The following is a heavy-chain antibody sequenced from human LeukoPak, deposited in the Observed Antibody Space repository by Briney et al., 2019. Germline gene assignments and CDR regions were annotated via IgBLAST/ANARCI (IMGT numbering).Heavy chain of an antibody. CDR3: AKVDRGDYSSSPVPYYNYYMNV. V-gene: IGHV3-21*01. J-gene: IGHJ6*03. CDR2: ISSSSSLI. CDR1: GFTFSYYS. Sequence: GGSLRLSCAASGFTFSYYSMNWVRQAPGRGLEWVSCISSSSSLIFYSDSVRGRFTISRDNAKNLLYLHMNSLRVEDTAVYYCAKVDRGDYSSSPVPYYNYYMNVWGKGTSVTVSS. D-gene: IGHD6-13*01.